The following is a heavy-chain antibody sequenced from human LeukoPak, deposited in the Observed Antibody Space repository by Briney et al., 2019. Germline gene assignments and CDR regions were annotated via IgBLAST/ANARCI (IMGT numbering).Heavy chain of an antibody. Sequence: GGSLRLSCAASRFNVNNYWMHWVRQAPGKGLVWVSRIYEDGRVTSYATSVRGRVTIFRDSVENTLHLQMNSLRAEDTAGYYCVKDLGGELDSWGQGTLVSACS. D-gene: IGHD3-16*01. J-gene: IGHJ5*01. CDR2: IYEDGRVT. V-gene: IGHV3-74*01. CDR1: RFNVNNYW. CDR3: VKDLGGELDS.